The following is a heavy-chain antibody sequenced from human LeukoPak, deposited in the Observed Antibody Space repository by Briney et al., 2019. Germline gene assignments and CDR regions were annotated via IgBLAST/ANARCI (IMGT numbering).Heavy chain of an antibody. V-gene: IGHV3-11*06. J-gene: IGHJ4*02. CDR1: GFTFSDYY. CDR2: ISSSSSYT. D-gene: IGHD2-15*01. Sequence: PGGSLRLSCAASGFTFSDYYMSWIRQAPGKGLEWVSYISSSSSYTNYADSVKGRLTISRDNAKNSLYLQMNSLRAEDTAVYYCARDGGYCSGGSCYYVYWGQGTLVTVSS. CDR3: ARDGGYCSGGSCYYVY.